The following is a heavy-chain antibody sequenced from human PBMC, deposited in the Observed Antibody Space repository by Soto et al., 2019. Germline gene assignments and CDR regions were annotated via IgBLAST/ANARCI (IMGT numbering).Heavy chain of an antibody. J-gene: IGHJ6*02. Sequence: GGSLRLSCTASGFTFGNYAMNWVRQAPGKGLEWVGFIRSQAYGGAPEYAASVKGRFSISRDDSKTIAYLQMNSLKTEDTGVYYCTSRGVTLGDHLTYGMDVWGQGTSVTVSS. D-gene: IGHD3-10*01. CDR1: GFTFGNYA. CDR3: TSRGVTLGDHLTYGMDV. CDR2: IRSQAYGGAP. V-gene: IGHV3-49*04.